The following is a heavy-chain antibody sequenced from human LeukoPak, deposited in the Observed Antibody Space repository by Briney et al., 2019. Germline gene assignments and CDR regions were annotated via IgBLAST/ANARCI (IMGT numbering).Heavy chain of an antibody. V-gene: IGHV3-23*01. J-gene: IGHJ4*02. CDR2: ISGGGGST. CDR3: AKVYCTSTSCPFDS. D-gene: IGHD2-2*01. Sequence: PGGSLRLSCAASGFTFSLYGMTWVRQAPGKGLEWVPGISGGGGSTYYADPVQGRFTISRDNFKNTLDLQMSSLRAEDTAVYYCAKVYCTSTSCPFDSWGQGTLVTVSS. CDR1: GFTFSLYG.